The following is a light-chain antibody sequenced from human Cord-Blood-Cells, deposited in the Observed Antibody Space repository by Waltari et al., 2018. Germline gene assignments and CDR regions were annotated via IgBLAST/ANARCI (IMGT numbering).Light chain of an antibody. J-gene: IGLJ2*01. CDR1: SSNIGSNT. Sequence: QSVLTQPPSASGTPGQRVTISCSGSSSNIGSNTVNWYQPLPGTAPKRLIYSNNQRPSGVPDRVSGSKSGTSASLAISGLQSEDEADYYCAAWDDSLNGAVFGGGTKLTVL. V-gene: IGLV1-44*01. CDR3: AAWDDSLNGAV. CDR2: SNN.